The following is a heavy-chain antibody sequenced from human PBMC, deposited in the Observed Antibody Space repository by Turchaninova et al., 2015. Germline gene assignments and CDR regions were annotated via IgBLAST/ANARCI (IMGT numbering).Heavy chain of an antibody. J-gene: IGHJ4*02. CDR2: ISYSGGT. CDR1: GYSISSGYY. D-gene: IGHD3-22*01. CDR3: ARAYVYDGSGYSAGIAFDY. V-gene: IGHV4-38-2*01. Sequence: QVQLQESGPGLVKPSATLSLTCAVSGYSISSGYYWGWIRQPPGKGLEWIGRISYSGGTSYNPSLESRVTNAVDTSKNQFSLKVSSVAAADTAVYYCARAYVYDGSGYSAGIAFDYWGQGTLVTVSS.